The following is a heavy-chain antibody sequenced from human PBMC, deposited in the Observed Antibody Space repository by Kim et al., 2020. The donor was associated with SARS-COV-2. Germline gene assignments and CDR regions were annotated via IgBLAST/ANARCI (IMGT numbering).Heavy chain of an antibody. D-gene: IGHD2-2*01. V-gene: IGHV1-69*13. CDR1: GGTFTSYA. CDR2: IVPRFGTP. Sequence: SVKVSCKTSGGTFTSYASNWVRQAPGQGLEWMGGIVPRFGTPNYAQKFQGRVTIIADESTRMVYMELSSLRSEDTAVYYCTAASPYPFCTSTTCSQSPFDPWGQGTQVTVSS. J-gene: IGHJ5*02. CDR3: TAASPYPFCTSTTCSQSPFDP.